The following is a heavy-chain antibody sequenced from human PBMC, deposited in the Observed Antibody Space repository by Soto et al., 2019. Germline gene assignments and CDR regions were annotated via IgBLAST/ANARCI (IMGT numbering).Heavy chain of an antibody. CDR1: GYTLTELS. D-gene: IGHD1-26*01. V-gene: IGHV1-24*01. CDR3: ATGPSYSGSYESEFDY. Sequence: ASVKVSCKVSGYTLTELSMHWVRQAPGKGLEWMGGFDPEDGETIYAQKFQGRVTMTEDTSTDTAYMELSSLRSEDTAVYYCATGPSYSGSYESEFDYWGQGTLVTVSS. CDR2: FDPEDGET. J-gene: IGHJ4*02.